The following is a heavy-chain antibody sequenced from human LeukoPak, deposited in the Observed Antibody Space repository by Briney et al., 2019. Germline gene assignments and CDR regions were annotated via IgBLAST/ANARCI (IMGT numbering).Heavy chain of an antibody. V-gene: IGHV4-61*09. CDR1: GGSISSGDYY. CDR2: IYTSGST. J-gene: IGHJ6*03. D-gene: IGHD3-10*01. Sequence: SQTLSLTCTVSGGSISSGDYYWSWIRQPPGKGLEWIGYIYTSGSTNYNPSLKSRVTISVDTSKNQFSLKLSSVTAADTAVYYCARFHSFFRSGYYMDVWGKGTTVTVSS. CDR3: ARFHSFFRSGYYMDV.